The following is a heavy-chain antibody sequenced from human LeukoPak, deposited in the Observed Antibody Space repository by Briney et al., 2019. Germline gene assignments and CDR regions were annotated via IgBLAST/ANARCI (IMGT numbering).Heavy chain of an antibody. CDR1: GGSISSYY. J-gene: IGHJ5*02. CDR3: ARMLADTAMVNWFDP. D-gene: IGHD5-18*01. V-gene: IGHV4-59*01. Sequence: SETLSLTCTVSGGSISSYYWSWIRQPPGKGLEWIGYIYYSGSTNYNPSRKSRVTISVDTSKNQFSLKLSSVTAADTAVYYCARMLADTAMVNWFDPWGQGTLVTVSS. CDR2: IYYSGST.